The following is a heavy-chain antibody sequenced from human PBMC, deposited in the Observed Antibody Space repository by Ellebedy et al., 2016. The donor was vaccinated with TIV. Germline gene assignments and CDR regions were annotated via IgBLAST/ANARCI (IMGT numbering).Heavy chain of an antibody. D-gene: IGHD2-21*02. V-gene: IGHV5-51*01. CDR3: ARYRDANCGGDSLYHFVY. CDR2: IYPGDSDS. Sequence: GESLKISCKGSGYSFTRYWIGWVRQMSGKGLECMGFIYPGDSDSRYSPSFQGQVTLSVDKSIGTAYLQWSRLKSSETGMYYCARYRDANCGGDSLYHFVYWGQGTLVTVSS. CDR1: GYSFTRYW. J-gene: IGHJ4*02.